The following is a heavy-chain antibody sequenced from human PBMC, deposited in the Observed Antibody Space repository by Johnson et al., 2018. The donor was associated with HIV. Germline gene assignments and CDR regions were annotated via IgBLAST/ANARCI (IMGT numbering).Heavy chain of an antibody. CDR2: IRNDGSVT. V-gene: IGHV3-74*02. Sequence: EVQLVESGGGLVQPGWSLRLSCAASGFDFSSSWMHWVRQAPGKGLVWVSRIRNDGSVTTYADSVKGRFFISSDNSKNALYLQMNSLRAEDTAVYYCARGGHCGGDCAGAKQALDIWGQGTMVTVSS. CDR1: GFDFSSSW. D-gene: IGHD2-21*01. J-gene: IGHJ3*02. CDR3: ARGGHCGGDCAGAKQALDI.